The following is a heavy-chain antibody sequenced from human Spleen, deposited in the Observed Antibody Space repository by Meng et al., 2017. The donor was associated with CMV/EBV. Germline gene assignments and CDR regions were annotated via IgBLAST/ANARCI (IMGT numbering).Heavy chain of an antibody. D-gene: IGHD2-2*01. V-gene: IGHV3-30*02. CDR3: GKRFASLSRVEY. Sequence: GESLKISCAVSGGIFRTYGMHWVRQAPGKGLEWVSFIRFDGSDESYADSVKGRFTISRDNSQNTLYLHMNSLRPEDTAVYYCGKRFASLSRVEYWGQGTLVTVSS. CDR2: IRFDGSDE. J-gene: IGHJ4*02. CDR1: GGIFRTYG.